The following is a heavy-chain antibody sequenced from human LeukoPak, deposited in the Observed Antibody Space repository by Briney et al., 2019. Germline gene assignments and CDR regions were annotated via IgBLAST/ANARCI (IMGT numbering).Heavy chain of an antibody. V-gene: IGHV4-34*01. CDR3: ARVSSGGGPNWFDP. J-gene: IGHJ5*02. CDR2: INHSGST. CDR1: GGSFSGYY. D-gene: IGHD3-22*01. Sequence: SETLSLTCAVYGGSFSGYYWSWIRQPPGKGLEWIGDINHSGSTNYNPSLKSRVTISVDTSKNQFSLKLSSVTAADTAVYYCARVSSGGGPNWFDPWGQGTLVTVSS.